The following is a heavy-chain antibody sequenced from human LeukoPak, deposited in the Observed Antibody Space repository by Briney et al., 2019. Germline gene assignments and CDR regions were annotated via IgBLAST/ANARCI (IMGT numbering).Heavy chain of an antibody. J-gene: IGHJ4*02. CDR2: IYHSGST. Sequence: PSETLSLTCAVSGYSISSGYYWGWIRQPPGKGLEWIGSIYHSGSTYYNPSLKSRVTISVDTSKNQFSLKLSSVTAADTAVYYCARLSGWYSSRPFDYWGQGTLVTVSS. V-gene: IGHV4-38-2*01. CDR3: ARLSGWYSSRPFDY. D-gene: IGHD6-19*01. CDR1: GYSISSGYY.